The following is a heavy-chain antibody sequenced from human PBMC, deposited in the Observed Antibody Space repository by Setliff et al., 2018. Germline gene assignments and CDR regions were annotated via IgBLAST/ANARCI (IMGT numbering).Heavy chain of an antibody. CDR1: GYEFNNYG. CDR2: INAYNGNT. Sequence: ASVKVSCKASGYEFNNYGIAWVRQAPGQGLEWMGWINAYNGNTFYAPKLQGRVTMTTDASTATAYLELRSLRSDDTAIYFCSRLVRYCSTTTCQTLSGGEHWGQGTLVTVSS. CDR3: SRLVRYCSTTTCQTLSGGEH. D-gene: IGHD2-8*01. V-gene: IGHV1-18*01. J-gene: IGHJ4*02.